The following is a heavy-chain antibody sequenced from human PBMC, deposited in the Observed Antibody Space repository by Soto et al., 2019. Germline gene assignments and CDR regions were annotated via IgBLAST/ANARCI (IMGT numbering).Heavy chain of an antibody. V-gene: IGHV3-9*01. D-gene: IGHD3-10*01. CDR1: GFTFYDYA. Sequence: SLRLSCAASGFTFYDYAIRFFRQSPWKGLEWVSGISWNSGSIGYADSVKGRFTISRDNAKNSLYLQMNSLRAEDTALYYCATSPGNYYYYGMDVWGQGTTVTVSS. CDR2: ISWNSGSI. J-gene: IGHJ6*02. CDR3: ATSPGNYYYYGMDV.